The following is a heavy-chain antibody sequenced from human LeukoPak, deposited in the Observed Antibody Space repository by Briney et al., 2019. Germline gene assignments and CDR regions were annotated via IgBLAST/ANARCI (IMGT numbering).Heavy chain of an antibody. CDR1: GGTFSGYA. J-gene: IGHJ6*02. CDR2: IIPIFGTA. V-gene: IGHV1-69*13. CDR3: ARDASYYYGMDV. D-gene: IGHD3-16*01. Sequence: ASVKVSCKASGGTFSGYAISWVRQAPGQGLEWMGGIIPIFGTANYAQKFQGRVTITADGSTSTAYMELSSLRSEDTAVYYCARDASYYYGMDVWGQGTTVTVSS.